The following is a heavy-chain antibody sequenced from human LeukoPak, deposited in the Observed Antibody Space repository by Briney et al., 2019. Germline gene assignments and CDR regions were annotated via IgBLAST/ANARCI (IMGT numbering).Heavy chain of an antibody. D-gene: IGHD6-6*01. CDR1: GFAFSDHW. CDR3: VISTYSSSPS. Sequence: SGGSLRLSCAASGFAFSDHWMIWVRQAPGKGLEWVANINHDESKKYYVDSVGGRFTISRDNAKNSLYLQMNSLRAEDTAVYYCVISTYSSSPSWGQGTLVTVSS. J-gene: IGHJ5*02. CDR2: INHDESKK. V-gene: IGHV3-7*01.